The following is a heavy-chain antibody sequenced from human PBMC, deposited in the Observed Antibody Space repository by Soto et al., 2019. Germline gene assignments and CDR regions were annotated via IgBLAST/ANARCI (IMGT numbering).Heavy chain of an antibody. J-gene: IGHJ6*02. D-gene: IGHD2-2*01. CDR2: IIPIFGTA. Sequence: QVQLVQSGAEVKKPGSSVKVSCKASGGTFSSYAISWVRQAPGQGLEWLGGIIPIFGTANYAQKFQGRVTIPADESTSTAYMELSSLRSEDAAVYYCARHVPAAGYYYGMDVWGQGTTVTVSS. CDR3: ARHVPAAGYYYGMDV. CDR1: GGTFSSYA. V-gene: IGHV1-69*12.